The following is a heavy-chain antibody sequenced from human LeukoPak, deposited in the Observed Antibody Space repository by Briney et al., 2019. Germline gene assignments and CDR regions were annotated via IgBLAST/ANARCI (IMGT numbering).Heavy chain of an antibody. J-gene: IGHJ6*03. Sequence: PSETLSLTCTVSGSSISSGSYYWSWIRQPAGKGLEWIGRIYTSGSTNYNPSLKSRVTISVDTSKNQFSLKLSSVTAADTAVYYCARDPTWGSPYYYYMDVWGKGTTVTVSS. CDR3: ARDPTWGSPYYYYMDV. CDR2: IYTSGST. D-gene: IGHD1-26*01. CDR1: GSSISSGSYY. V-gene: IGHV4-61*02.